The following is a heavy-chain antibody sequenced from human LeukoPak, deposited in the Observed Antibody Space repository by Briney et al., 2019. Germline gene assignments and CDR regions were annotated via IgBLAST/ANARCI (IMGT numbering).Heavy chain of an antibody. D-gene: IGHD4/OR15-4a*01. CDR2: VYYSGST. CDR1: GDSITSGGFY. V-gene: IGHV4-39*01. CDR3: ARRDYAAWFDP. Sequence: PSETLSLTCNVSGDSITSGGFYWAWVRQSPGKGLEWIGNVYYSGSTQYNPSLRGRVSISMDMTNNQFSLNLNSVSVTDTAIYYCARRDYAAWFDPWGQGTLVTVSS. J-gene: IGHJ5*02.